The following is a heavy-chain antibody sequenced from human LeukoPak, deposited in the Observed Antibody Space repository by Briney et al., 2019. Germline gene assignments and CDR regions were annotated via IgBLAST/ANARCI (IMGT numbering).Heavy chain of an antibody. J-gene: IGHJ6*02. CDR2: ISGDGSMT. V-gene: IGHV3-74*01. CDR3: ASLLTPYHGSGGGGVDV. D-gene: IGHD3-10*01. Sequence: GGSLRLSCAASGFTFSTHWMYWVRQAPGKGLVEVSRISGDGSMTSYADSVKGRFTISRDNATDTLFLQMTSLRVEDTAVYSCASLLTPYHGSGGGGVDVWGQGTTVTVSS. CDR1: GFTFSTHW.